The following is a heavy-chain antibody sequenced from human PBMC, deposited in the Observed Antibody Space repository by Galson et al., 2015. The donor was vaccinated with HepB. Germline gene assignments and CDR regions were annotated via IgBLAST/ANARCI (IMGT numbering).Heavy chain of an antibody. CDR1: GDSVSSNRAA. J-gene: IGHJ4*02. CDR3: ARNSGWLDY. D-gene: IGHD6-19*01. V-gene: IGHV6-1*01. Sequence: CAISGDSVSSNRAAWNWIRQSPSRGLEWLGRTFYRSKWRYDYAISVKSRISINADTSKNQFSPQLRSVTPEDTAVYYCARNSGWLDYWDQGTLVTVSS. CDR2: TFYRSKWRY.